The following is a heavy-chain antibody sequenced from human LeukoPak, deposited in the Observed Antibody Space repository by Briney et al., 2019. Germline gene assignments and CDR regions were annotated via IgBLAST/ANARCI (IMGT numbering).Heavy chain of an antibody. V-gene: IGHV3-43D*03. CDR2: ISWDGGST. D-gene: IGHD6-13*01. Sequence: GGSLRLSCAASGFTFDDYAMHWVRQAPGKGLEWVSLISWDGGSTYYADSVKGRFTISRDNSKNSLYLQMNSLRAEDTALYYCAKAGVGIAAANRYYYYYYMDVWGKGTTVTVSS. CDR3: AKAGVGIAAANRYYYYYYMDV. J-gene: IGHJ6*03. CDR1: GFTFDDYA.